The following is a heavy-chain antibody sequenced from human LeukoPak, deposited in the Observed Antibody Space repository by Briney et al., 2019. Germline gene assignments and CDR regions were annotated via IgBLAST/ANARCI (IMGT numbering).Heavy chain of an antibody. D-gene: IGHD2-2*01. Sequence: GGSLRLSCAASGFTFSSYEMNWVRQAPGKGLEWVSNIKQDGSEKYYVDSVKGRFTISRDNAKNSLYLQMNSLRAEDTAVYYCAREEGYCSSTSCYFPGYWGQGTLVTVSS. V-gene: IGHV3-7*01. J-gene: IGHJ4*02. CDR2: IKQDGSEK. CDR1: GFTFSSYE. CDR3: AREEGYCSSTSCYFPGY.